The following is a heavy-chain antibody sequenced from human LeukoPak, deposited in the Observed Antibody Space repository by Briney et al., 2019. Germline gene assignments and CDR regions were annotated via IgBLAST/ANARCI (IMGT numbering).Heavy chain of an antibody. V-gene: IGHV3-30*02. Sequence: PGGSLRLSCAASGFTFSNFGIHWVRQTPGKGLEWVAFTRYDGSNKYYADYVKGRFTIFRDNSKNTLYLQMNSLRAEDTAVYFCAKDLGTHSSSFYFDYWGQGTLVTVSS. J-gene: IGHJ4*02. D-gene: IGHD6-6*01. CDR1: GFTFSNFG. CDR3: AKDLGTHSSSFYFDY. CDR2: TRYDGSNK.